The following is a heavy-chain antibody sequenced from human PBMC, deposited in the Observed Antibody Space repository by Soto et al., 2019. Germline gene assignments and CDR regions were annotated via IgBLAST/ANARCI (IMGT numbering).Heavy chain of an antibody. CDR2: IYWSGST. CDR1: GGSISSSGYS. J-gene: IGHJ3*02. V-gene: IGHV4-31*03. D-gene: IGHD3-16*01. CDR3: AREGGVRAFEI. Sequence: QVQLQDSGPGLVKPSQTLSVTCTVSGGSISSSGYSWTWIRQHPGKGLEWIGDIYWSGSTRYNPSLKSRITISVDTSQNQFSLRLSNVTAADTAVYFCAREGGVRAFEIWGQGTMVIVSS.